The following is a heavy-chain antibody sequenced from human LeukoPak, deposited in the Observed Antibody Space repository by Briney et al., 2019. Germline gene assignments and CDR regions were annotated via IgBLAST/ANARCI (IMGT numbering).Heavy chain of an antibody. CDR3: VRETMVTPNWFDP. CDR1: GGSISSNNFY. CDR2: IYSGGST. D-gene: IGHD4/OR15-4a*01. J-gene: IGHJ5*02. V-gene: IGHV4-39*02. Sequence: SETLSLTCTVSGGSISSNNFYGGLIRQPPGKGLEWIGSIYSGGSTFYDPSLKSRVTLSVDTSKNQFSLKLNSVTAADTAVYYCVRETMVTPNWFDPWGQGTLVTVSS.